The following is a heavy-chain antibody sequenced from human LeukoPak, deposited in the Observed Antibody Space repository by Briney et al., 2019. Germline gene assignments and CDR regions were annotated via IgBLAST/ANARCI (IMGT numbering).Heavy chain of an antibody. Sequence: GGSLRLSCAASGFTFSSYWMSWVRQAPGKGLEWVANIKQDGSEKYYVDSVKGRFTISRDNAKNSLYLQMNSLRAEDTAVYYCARVSGSGSYYYYYYYMDVWGKGTTVTISS. CDR1: GFTFSSYW. V-gene: IGHV3-7*01. CDR3: ARVSGSGSYYYYYYYMDV. D-gene: IGHD1-26*01. CDR2: IKQDGSEK. J-gene: IGHJ6*03.